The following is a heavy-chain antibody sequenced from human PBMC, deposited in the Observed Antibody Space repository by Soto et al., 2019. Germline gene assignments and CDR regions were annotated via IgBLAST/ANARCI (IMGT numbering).Heavy chain of an antibody. J-gene: IGHJ2*01. D-gene: IGHD3-22*01. CDR2: IYYSGST. Sequence: QVQLQESGPGLVKPSQTLSLTCTVSGGSISSGGYYWSWIRQHPGKGLEWIGYIYYSGSTYYNPSLKSRLTISVNTSKNQFSLKLSSVTAADTAVYYCARDPSSGYYDGSYWYFDLRGRGTLVTVSS. V-gene: IGHV4-31*03. CDR1: GGSISSGGYY. CDR3: ARDPSSGYYDGSYWYFDL.